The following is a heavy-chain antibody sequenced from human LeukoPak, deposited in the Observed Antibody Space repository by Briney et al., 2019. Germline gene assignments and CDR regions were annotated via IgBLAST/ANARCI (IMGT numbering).Heavy chain of an antibody. CDR2: ISAYNGNT. V-gene: IGHV1-18*01. D-gene: IGHD2-15*01. Sequence: ASVTVSCTASGYTFTSYGISWVRQAPGQGLEGMGWISAYNGNTNYAQKLQGRVTMTTDTSTSTAYMELRSLRSDDTAVYYCARRYCSGGSCYWPWGQGTLVTVSS. CDR1: GYTFTSYG. CDR3: ARRYCSGGSCYWP. J-gene: IGHJ4*02.